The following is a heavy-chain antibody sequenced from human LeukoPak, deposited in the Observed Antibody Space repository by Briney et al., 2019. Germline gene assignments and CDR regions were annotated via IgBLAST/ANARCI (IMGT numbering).Heavy chain of an antibody. CDR3: ASARLYSYGYYFDY. CDR2: INPDSGGT. Sequence: ASVKVSCKASGYTFTGYYMHWVRQAPGQGLEWMGWINPDSGGTNYAQKFQGRVTLTRDTSISTAYMELSRLRSDDTAVYYCASARLYSYGYYFDYWGQGALVTVSP. V-gene: IGHV1-2*02. CDR1: GYTFTGYY. J-gene: IGHJ4*02. D-gene: IGHD5-18*01.